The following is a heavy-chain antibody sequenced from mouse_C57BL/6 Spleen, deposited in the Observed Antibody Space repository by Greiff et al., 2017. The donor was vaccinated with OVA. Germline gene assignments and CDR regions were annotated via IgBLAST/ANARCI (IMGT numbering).Heavy chain of an antibody. J-gene: IGHJ4*01. Sequence: EVKLVESGEGLVKPGGSLKLSCAASGFTFSSYAMSWVSQTPEKRLEWVAYISSGGDYIYYADTVKGRFTISRDNARNTLYLQMSSLKSEDTAMYYCTRDDGSLYAMDYWGQGTSVTVSS. CDR1: GFTFSSYA. V-gene: IGHV5-9-1*02. D-gene: IGHD1-1*01. CDR3: TRDDGSLYAMDY. CDR2: ISSGGDYI.